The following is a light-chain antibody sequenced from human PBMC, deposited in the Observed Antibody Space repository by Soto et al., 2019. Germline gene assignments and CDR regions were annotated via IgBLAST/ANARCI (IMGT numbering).Light chain of an antibody. J-gene: IGLJ1*01. CDR2: HVT. CDR3: CSLTTSHTYV. V-gene: IGLV2-14*03. Sequence: HSVLTQPASVSGSPGQSITISCTGTSSDIGRYDYVSWYQQHPGKAPKLMIYHVTYRPSGVSNRYSGSKSGNSASLTISGLQADDEADYYCCSLTTSHTYVFGSGTKVTVL. CDR1: SSDIGRYDY.